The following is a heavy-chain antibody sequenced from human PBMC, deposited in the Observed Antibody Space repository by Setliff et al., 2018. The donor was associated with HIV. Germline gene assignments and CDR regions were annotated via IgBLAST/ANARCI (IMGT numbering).Heavy chain of an antibody. J-gene: IGHJ4*02. Sequence: PSETLSLTCAVSGDSIGTYSWHWLRQPPGKGLEWIGYIYGSGSTGYNPSLTSRVTMSTDTPNNRFALKLTSVTAADTAVYYCAREIPYSYGGSGHPLWGQGTLVTVSS. V-gene: IGHV4-4*09. D-gene: IGHD3-22*01. CDR1: GDSIGTYS. CDR2: IYGSGST. CDR3: AREIPYSYGGSGHPL.